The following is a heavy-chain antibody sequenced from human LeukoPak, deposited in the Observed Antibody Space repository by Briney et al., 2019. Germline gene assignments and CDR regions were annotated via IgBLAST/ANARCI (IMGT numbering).Heavy chain of an antibody. V-gene: IGHV3-7*01. CDR2: INLDGSQK. J-gene: IGHJ4*02. D-gene: IGHD1-20*01. CDR1: GFTFSNYW. CDR3: ARDRLPPPEYNWKAGFDY. Sequence: GGSLRLSCAASGFTFSNYWVAWVRQAPGKGPEGVANINLDGSQKYYVDSVKGRFTISRDNAENSLYLQMNSLRAEDTAVYYCARDRLPPPEYNWKAGFDYWGQGTLVTVSS.